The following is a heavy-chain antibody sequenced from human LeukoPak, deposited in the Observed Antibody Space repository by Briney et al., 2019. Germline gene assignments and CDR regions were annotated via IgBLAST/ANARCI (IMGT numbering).Heavy chain of an antibody. CDR2: IKEDGSEK. CDR1: GFTFSTYW. D-gene: IGHD4-23*01. Sequence: GGSLRLSCAASGFTFSTYWMSWVRQAPGQGLEWVANIKEDGSEKHNMDSVKGRFTISRDNAKSSLSLQLNNLRAEDTALYYCAREIVGGASAFDCWGQRTLVTVSS. CDR3: AREIVGGASAFDC. J-gene: IGHJ4*02. V-gene: IGHV3-7*03.